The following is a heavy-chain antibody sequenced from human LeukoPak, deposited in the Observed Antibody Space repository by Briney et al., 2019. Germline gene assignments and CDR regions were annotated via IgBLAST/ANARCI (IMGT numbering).Heavy chain of an antibody. J-gene: IGHJ4*02. CDR1: GYTFITYG. V-gene: IGHV7-4-1*02. D-gene: IGHD3-3*01. Sequence: ASVKVSCKASGYTFITYGINWVRQAPGQGLEWMGWINPNTGNPMYAQGFTGRFVFSLDTSVSTAYLQISSLKAEDTAVYYCERPSGTIFGVVTPFGYWGQGTLVTVSS. CDR3: ERPSGTIFGVVTPFGY. CDR2: INPNTGNP.